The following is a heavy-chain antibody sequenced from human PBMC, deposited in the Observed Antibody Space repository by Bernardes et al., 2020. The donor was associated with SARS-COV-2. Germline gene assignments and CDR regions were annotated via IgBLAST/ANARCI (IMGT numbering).Heavy chain of an antibody. D-gene: IGHD1-26*01. CDR3: TGGYLY. J-gene: IGHJ4*02. Sequence: GGSLRLSCAASGFNFSGSAIQWVRQAPGKGLEWVGRMRSKYKNYVTTYAPSLKDRITISRDDSRDTAYLQINSLKIGDTAVYYCTGGYLYWGQGALVTVSS. CDR2: MRSKYKNYVT. V-gene: IGHV3-73*01. CDR1: GFNFSGSA.